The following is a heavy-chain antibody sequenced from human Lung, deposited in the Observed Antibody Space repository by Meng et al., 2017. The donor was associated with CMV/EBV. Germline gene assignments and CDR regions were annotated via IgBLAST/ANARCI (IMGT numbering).Heavy chain of an antibody. V-gene: IGHV3-74*03. D-gene: IGHD1-26*01. CDR3: ARGVAESLGWEMGY. Sequence: EVQLVESGGGLVQPGGSLRLSWAVSGFTLRRYWMHWVRQAPGKGLEWVSRIDSDGRDITYADSVRGRFTISRDDAKNTLYLQMNSLRVEDTAVYYCARGVAESLGWEMGYWGQGTLVTVSS. J-gene: IGHJ4*02. CDR1: GFTLRRYW. CDR2: IDSDGRDI.